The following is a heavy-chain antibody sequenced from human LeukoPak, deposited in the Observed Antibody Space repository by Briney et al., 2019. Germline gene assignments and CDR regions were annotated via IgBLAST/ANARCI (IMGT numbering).Heavy chain of an antibody. J-gene: IGHJ4*02. CDR1: GGSFSGYY. CDR3: ARPLVRGHSYGYQAFDY. CDR2: INHSGST. Sequence: PSETLSLTCAVYGGSFSGYYWSWIRQPPGKGLEWIGEINHSGSTNYNPSPKSQVTISLDTSKNQSSLKLSSVTAADTAVYYCARPLVRGHSYGYQAFDYWGQGTLVTVSS. D-gene: IGHD5-18*01. V-gene: IGHV4-34*01.